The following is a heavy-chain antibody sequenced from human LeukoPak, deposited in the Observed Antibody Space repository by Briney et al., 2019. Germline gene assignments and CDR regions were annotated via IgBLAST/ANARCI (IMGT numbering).Heavy chain of an antibody. CDR1: GYTFTSYG. J-gene: IGHJ5*02. CDR3: ARAGSSWWHTNWFGGTGWFDP. V-gene: IGHV1-18*01. Sequence: ASVKVSCKASGYTFTSYGISWVRQAPGQGLEWMGWISAYNGNTNYAQKLQGRVTIATDTSTSTAYMELRSLRSDDTAVYYCARAGSSWWHTNWFGGTGWFDPWGQGTLVTVSS. CDR2: ISAYNGNT. D-gene: IGHD6-13*01.